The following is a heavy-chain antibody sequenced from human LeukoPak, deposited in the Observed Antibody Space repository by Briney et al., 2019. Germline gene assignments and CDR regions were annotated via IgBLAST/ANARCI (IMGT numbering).Heavy chain of an antibody. V-gene: IGHV3-23*01. Sequence: GGSLRLSCAASGLTFSSAWMTWVRQAPGKGLEWVSSISDTYATTYYTDSVKGRCTISRDNSKNTVSLQLNNLRAEDTAVYFCVRHDSFIPFWGRGALVTVSS. CDR3: VRHDSFIPF. J-gene: IGHJ4*02. CDR2: ISDTYATT. CDR1: GLTFSSAW. D-gene: IGHD2-21*01.